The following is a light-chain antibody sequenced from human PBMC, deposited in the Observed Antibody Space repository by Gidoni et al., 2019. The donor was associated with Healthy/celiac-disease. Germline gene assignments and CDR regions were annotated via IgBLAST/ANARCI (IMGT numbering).Light chain of an antibody. CDR1: SGDVGGYNY. V-gene: IGLV2-8*01. CDR2: EVS. Sequence: QSALTQPPSASGSPGPSVTFSCTGTSGDVGGYNYVSWYQLHPGKAPKLMIYEVSKRPSGVPDRFSGSKSGNTASLTVSGLQAEDEADYYCSSYAGSNNLVFGGGTKLTVL. CDR3: SSYAGSNNLV. J-gene: IGLJ2*01.